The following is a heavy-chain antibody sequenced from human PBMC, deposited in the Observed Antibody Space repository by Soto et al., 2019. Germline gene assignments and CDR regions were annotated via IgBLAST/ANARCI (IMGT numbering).Heavy chain of an antibody. V-gene: IGHV4-39*07. CDR1: GGSISSSSYY. D-gene: IGHD3-9*01. CDR3: ARSPYLAGFESYFDY. CDR2: IYYSGST. Sequence: PSETLSLTCTVSGGSISSSSYYWGWIRQPPGKGLEWIGSIYYSGSTYYNPSLKSRVTISVDTSKNQFSLKLSSVTAADTAVYYCARSPYLAGFESYFDYWGQGTLVTVSS. J-gene: IGHJ4*02.